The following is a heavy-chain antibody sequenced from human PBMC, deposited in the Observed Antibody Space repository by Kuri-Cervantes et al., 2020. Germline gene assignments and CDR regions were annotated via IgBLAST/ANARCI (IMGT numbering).Heavy chain of an antibody. D-gene: IGHD3-10*01. CDR2: INHSGNT. CDR1: GESFSVYY. Sequence: SETLSLTCAVYGESFSVYYWSWVRQPPGKGLQWIGEINHSGNTNYNPSLKSRVTISVDTSKNQFSLKLSSVTAADTAVYYCARGTYGGVDYWGQGTLVTVSS. J-gene: IGHJ4*02. CDR3: ARGTYGGVDY. V-gene: IGHV4-34*01.